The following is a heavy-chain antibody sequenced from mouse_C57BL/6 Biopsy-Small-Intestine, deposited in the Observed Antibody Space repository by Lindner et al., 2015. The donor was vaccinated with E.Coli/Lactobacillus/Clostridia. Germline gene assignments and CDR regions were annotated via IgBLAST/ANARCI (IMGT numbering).Heavy chain of an antibody. J-gene: IGHJ3*01. V-gene: IGHV1-42*01. Sequence: VQLQESGPELVKPGASVKISCKASGYSFTGYYMHWVKQSPEKSLEWIGEINPSTGGTTYNQKFKAKATLTVDKPSSTAYMQLKSLTSEDSAVYYCARDRVASYWGQGTLVTVSA. D-gene: IGHD3-2*01. CDR3: ARDRVASY. CDR2: INPSTGGT. CDR1: GYSFTGYY.